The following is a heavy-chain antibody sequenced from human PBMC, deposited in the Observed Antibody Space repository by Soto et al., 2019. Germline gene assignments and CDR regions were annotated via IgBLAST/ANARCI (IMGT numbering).Heavy chain of an antibody. CDR2: IKSKTSGETT. V-gene: IGHV3-15*01. D-gene: IGHD1-26*01. CDR3: VADDASQGAGEFDY. J-gene: IGHJ4*02. CDR1: GFTFNSAW. Sequence: EVQLAESGGGLVEPGGSLRLSCAASGFTFNSAWLSWFRQAPGKGLELIGLIKSKTSGETTDYTAPVKGRFTISRDYSEATVYRHMTTLNTEDTAKYFCVADDASQGAGEFDYWGQGTLVNVSS.